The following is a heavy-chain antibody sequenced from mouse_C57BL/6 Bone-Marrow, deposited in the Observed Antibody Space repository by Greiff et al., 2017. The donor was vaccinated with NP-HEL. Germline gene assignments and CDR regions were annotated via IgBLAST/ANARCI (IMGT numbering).Heavy chain of an antibody. V-gene: IGHV1-63*01. CDR2: IYPGGGYT. CDR1: GYTFTNYW. D-gene: IGHD2-4*01. CDR3: AREDGGDYDGFAY. Sequence: VQLQQSGAELVRPGTSVKMSCKASGYTFTNYWIGWAKQRPGHGLEWIGDIYPGGGYTNYNEKFKGKATLTADKSSSTAYMQFSSLTSEDSAIYYCAREDGGDYDGFAYWGQGTLVTVSA. J-gene: IGHJ3*01.